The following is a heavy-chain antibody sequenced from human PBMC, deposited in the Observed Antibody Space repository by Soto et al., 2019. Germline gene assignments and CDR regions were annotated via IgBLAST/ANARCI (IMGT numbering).Heavy chain of an antibody. CDR2: IYPGDSHP. J-gene: IGHJ2*01. V-gene: IGHV5-51*01. CDR1: GYSFTTYW. CDR3: SRSPRKYWYFDL. Sequence: GESLKISCKGSGYSFTTYWIGWVRQMPGKGLEWMGIIYPGDSHPRYSPSFQGQVTISADKSLSTAYLHWSSLKASDTAMYYWSRSPRKYWYFDLWGRGTRVTVFS.